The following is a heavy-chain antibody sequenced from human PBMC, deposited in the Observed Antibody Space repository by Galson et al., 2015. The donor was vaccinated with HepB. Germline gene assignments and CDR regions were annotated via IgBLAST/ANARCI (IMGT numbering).Heavy chain of an antibody. CDR1: GYTLTELS. D-gene: IGHD3-16*01. Sequence: SVKVSCKVSGYTLTELSMHWVRQAPGKGLEWMGGFDPEDGETIYAQKFQGRVTMTEDTSTDTAYMELSSLRSEDTAVYYCETGIMRGWDPAARPQMAYWGQGTLVTVSS. J-gene: IGHJ4*02. V-gene: IGHV1-24*01. CDR2: FDPEDGET. CDR3: ETGIMRGWDPAARPQMAY.